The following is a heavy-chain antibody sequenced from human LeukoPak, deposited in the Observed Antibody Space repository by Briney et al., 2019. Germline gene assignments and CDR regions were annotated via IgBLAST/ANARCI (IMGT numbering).Heavy chain of an antibody. Sequence: SETLSLTCTVSGGSISSGFYYWNWIRQPAGKGLEWIGRIYTSGSTNYNSSLKSRVTISVDTSKNQFSLNLSSMTAADTAVYYCARGTVTRDFDYWGQGTLVSVSS. CDR2: IYTSGST. CDR3: ARGTVTRDFDY. CDR1: GGSISSGFYY. V-gene: IGHV4-61*02. J-gene: IGHJ4*02. D-gene: IGHD4-17*01.